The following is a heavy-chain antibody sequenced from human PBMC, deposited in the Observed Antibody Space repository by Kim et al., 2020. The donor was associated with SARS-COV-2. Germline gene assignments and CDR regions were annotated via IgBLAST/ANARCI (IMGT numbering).Heavy chain of an antibody. V-gene: IGHV3-43*01. D-gene: IGHD6-13*01. CDR2: ISWDGGST. Sequence: GGSLRLSCAASGFTFDDYTMHWVRQAPGKGLEWVSLISWDGGSTYYADSVKGRFTISRDNSKNSLYLQMNSLRTEDTALYYCAKDPSLAAAGTSSDWYFDLWGRGTLVTVSS. CDR1: GFTFDDYT. CDR3: AKDPSLAAAGTSSDWYFDL. J-gene: IGHJ2*01.